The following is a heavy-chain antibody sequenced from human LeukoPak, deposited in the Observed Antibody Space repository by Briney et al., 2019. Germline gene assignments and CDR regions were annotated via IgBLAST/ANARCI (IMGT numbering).Heavy chain of an antibody. V-gene: IGHV4-4*02. CDR1: GASISSSNW. Sequence: SGTLSLTCAVSGASISSSNWWSWARRPPGKGLEWIGEIYHAGTTNYNPSLESRVTISVDNSRTQFSLKLTSVTAADTAVYYCMRTYCSNTRCHYFDSWGQGTLVTVSS. J-gene: IGHJ4*02. D-gene: IGHD2-2*01. CDR3: MRTYCSNTRCHYFDS. CDR2: IYHAGTT.